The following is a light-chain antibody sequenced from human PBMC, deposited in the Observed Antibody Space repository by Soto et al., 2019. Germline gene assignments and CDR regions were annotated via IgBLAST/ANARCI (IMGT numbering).Light chain of an antibody. J-gene: IGKJ5*01. CDR2: DAS. V-gene: IGKV1-33*01. CDR3: QHYDHLPIT. CDR1: QDITKY. Sequence: IQMYQSPSSLSASVGDRVTITCQASQDITKYLNWYPPTPGKAPRLLLYDASSLETGVPSRVSGSGSGTDVTFTISSLQPEDMATDYCQHYDHLPITFGQGTRLEIK.